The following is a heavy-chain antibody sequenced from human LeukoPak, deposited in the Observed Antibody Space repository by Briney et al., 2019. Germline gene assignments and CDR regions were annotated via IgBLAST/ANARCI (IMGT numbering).Heavy chain of an antibody. D-gene: IGHD5-12*01. J-gene: IGHJ2*01. CDR3: ASDVATRTRWYFDL. Sequence: PSETLSLTCTVSGGSISSGSYYWSWMRHPAGKRLEWIGRIYTSGSTYYNPSLKRRVTISVSTYKHQFSLQLSSVTAADTAVYYCASDVATRTRWYFDLWGRGTLVTVSS. CDR1: GGSISSGSYY. CDR2: IYTSGST. V-gene: IGHV4-61*02.